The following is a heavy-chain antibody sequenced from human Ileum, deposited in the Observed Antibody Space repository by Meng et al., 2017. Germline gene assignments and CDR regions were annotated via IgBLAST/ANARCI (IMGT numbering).Heavy chain of an antibody. J-gene: IGHJ4*02. CDR3: ARDHWGSLDY. CDR2: AST. Sequence: QVQLPEAGPGLVRPSETRSLICTVSGGSVSSAGYQWGWIRQPPGKGLEWIGYASTNYNPSLKSRVTISVDTSKRQFSLKLTSVTAADTAVYYCARDHWGSLDYWGQGILVTVSS. D-gene: IGHD7-27*01. CDR1: GGSVSSAGYQ. V-gene: IGHV4-61*08.